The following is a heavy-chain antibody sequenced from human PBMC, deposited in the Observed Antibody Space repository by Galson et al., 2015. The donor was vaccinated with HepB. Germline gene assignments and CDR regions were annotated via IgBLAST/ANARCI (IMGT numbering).Heavy chain of an antibody. CDR1: GVTFSNYA. CDR3: AKDVYQLPPPVRFGMDV. D-gene: IGHD2-2*01. CDR2: ISGSGGFT. V-gene: IGHV3-23*01. J-gene: IGHJ6*02. Sequence: SLRLSCAVSGVTFSNYAMSWVRQAPGKGLEWVSGISGSGGFTYIADSVKGRFIISRDNSKSMLYLQMNSLRAEDTAVYYCAKDVYQLPPPVRFGMDVWGQGTTVTVSS.